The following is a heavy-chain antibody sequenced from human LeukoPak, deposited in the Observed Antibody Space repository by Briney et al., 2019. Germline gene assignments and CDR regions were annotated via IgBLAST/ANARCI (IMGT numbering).Heavy chain of an antibody. CDR3: AREKGYYASGSYDY. J-gene: IGHJ4*02. CDR2: ISSSSTYT. CDR1: GFTFSDYY. V-gene: IGHV3-11*05. Sequence: KTGGSLRLSCAASGFTFSDYYMSWIRQAPGKGLEWVSYISSSSTYTKFADSVKGRFTISRDNAKNSLYLQLNSLRDEDTAVYYCAREKGYYASGSYDYWGQGTLVTVSS. D-gene: IGHD3-10*01.